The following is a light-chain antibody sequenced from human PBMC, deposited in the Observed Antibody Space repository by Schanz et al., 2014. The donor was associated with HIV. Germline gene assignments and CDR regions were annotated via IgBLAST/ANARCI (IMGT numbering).Light chain of an antibody. J-gene: IGLJ3*02. V-gene: IGLV6-57*04. CDR1: SGSIASYY. Sequence: NFMLTQPHSVSESPGRTVSISCTRSSGSIASYYVQWYQQRPGSAPITVIYEDNQRPSGVPNRFSGSFDFSSNSAVLTISELRTEDEADYYCQSYGNNNAAVFGGGTKVTVL. CDR2: EDN. CDR3: QSYGNNNAAV.